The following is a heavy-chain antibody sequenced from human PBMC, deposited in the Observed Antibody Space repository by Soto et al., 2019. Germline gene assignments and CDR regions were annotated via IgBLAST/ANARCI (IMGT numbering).Heavy chain of an antibody. CDR3: AKGPTVFGAVISFDYYYGMYV. V-gene: IGHV3-21*04. Sequence: GGPLRLSCISSGFTFRTYTMNWVRQAPGKWLEWLSGIRGFSPYTYYAASVKGRFTISRDNSKNTLYLQMSGLRAEDAAVYYCAKGPTVFGAVISFDYYYGMYVWGQGTPVTVSS. CDR2: IRGFSPYT. J-gene: IGHJ6*02. CDR1: GFTFRTYT. D-gene: IGHD3-3*01.